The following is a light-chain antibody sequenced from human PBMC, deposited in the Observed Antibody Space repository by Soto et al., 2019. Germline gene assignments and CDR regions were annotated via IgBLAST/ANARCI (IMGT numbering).Light chain of an antibody. V-gene: IGLV2-23*02. CDR2: EVN. Sequence: ALTQPASVSGSPGQSITISCTGTSTDVTIYNLVSWYQQHPGKAPKLLIFEVNKRPSGVSTRFSGSKSGNTASLTISGLQAVDEADYYCCSYSGSYVFGSGTKVTVL. CDR3: CSYSGSYV. J-gene: IGLJ1*01. CDR1: STDVTIYNL.